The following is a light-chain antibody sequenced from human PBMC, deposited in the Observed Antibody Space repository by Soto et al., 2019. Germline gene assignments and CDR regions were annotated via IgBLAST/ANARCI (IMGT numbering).Light chain of an antibody. Sequence: EIVLTQSPATLSLSPGERGTLSCWASQSVSNYLAWYQQKPGQAPRLLIYDASNRATGIPGRFSGSGSGTDFTLTISSLEPEDFAVYYCQQRSNWPPTFGQGTKLEIK. CDR1: QSVSNY. V-gene: IGKV3-11*01. CDR2: DAS. J-gene: IGKJ2*01. CDR3: QQRSNWPPT.